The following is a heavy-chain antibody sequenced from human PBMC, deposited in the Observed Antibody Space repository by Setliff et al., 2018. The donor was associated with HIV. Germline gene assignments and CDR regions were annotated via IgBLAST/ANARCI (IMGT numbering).Heavy chain of an antibody. CDR1: GYTFTTYS. CDR2: INVGKGDT. Sequence: GASVKVSCKSSGYTFTTYSIHWVRQAPGQSLEWMGWINVGKGDTKYSQELQGRITITRDTSANTAYVELSSLRSDDTAVYFCARGALLAVFDFDHWGQGTQVTVSS. J-gene: IGHJ4*02. CDR3: ARGALLAVFDFDH. D-gene: IGHD3-10*01. V-gene: IGHV1-3*01.